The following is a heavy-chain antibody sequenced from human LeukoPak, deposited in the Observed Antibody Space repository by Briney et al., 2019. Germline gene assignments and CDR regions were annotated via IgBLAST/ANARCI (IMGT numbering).Heavy chain of an antibody. Sequence: GGSLRLSCAASGFTFSSYAMSWVRQAPGKGLEWVSAISGSGGSTYYADSVKGRFTISRDNSKNTLYLQMNSLRAEDTAVYYCARDGCLSSSWYYCWFDPWGQGTLVTVSS. CDR2: ISGSGGST. CDR1: GFTFSSYA. J-gene: IGHJ5*02. CDR3: ARDGCLSSSWYYCWFDP. V-gene: IGHV3-23*01. D-gene: IGHD6-13*01.